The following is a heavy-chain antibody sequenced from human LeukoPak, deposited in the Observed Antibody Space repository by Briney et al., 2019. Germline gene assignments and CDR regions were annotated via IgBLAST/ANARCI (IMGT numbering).Heavy chain of an antibody. V-gene: IGHV1-2*06. D-gene: IGHD2-15*01. CDR3: ARGRLLYCSGGSCYAGWSDP. Sequence: ASVKVSCKASGYTFTGYYMHWVRQAPGQGLEWMGRLNPNSGGTNYAQKFQGRVTMTRDTSISTAYMELSRLRSDDTAVYYCARGRLLYCSGGSCYAGWSDPWGQGTLVTVSS. CDR2: LNPNSGGT. J-gene: IGHJ5*02. CDR1: GYTFTGYY.